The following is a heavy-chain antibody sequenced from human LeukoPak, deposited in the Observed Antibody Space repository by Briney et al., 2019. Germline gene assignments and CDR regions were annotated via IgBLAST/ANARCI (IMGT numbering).Heavy chain of an antibody. CDR1: GFTVSSNY. D-gene: IGHD4-11*01. CDR3: SRFSRGMTTSAFDY. V-gene: IGHV3-53*01. CDR2: IYSGGST. Sequence: GGSLRLSCAASGFTVSSNYMSWVRQAPGKGLEWVSVIYSGGSTYYADSVKGRFIISRDNSKNTLYLLMNSLRAEDTAVYYCSRFSRGMTTSAFDYWGQGTLVTVSS. J-gene: IGHJ4*02.